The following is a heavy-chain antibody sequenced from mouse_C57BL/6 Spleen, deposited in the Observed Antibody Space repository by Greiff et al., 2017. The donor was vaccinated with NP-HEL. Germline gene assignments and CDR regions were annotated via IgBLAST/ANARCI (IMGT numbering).Heavy chain of an antibody. CDR1: GFTFSDYG. Sequence: DVKLVESGGGLVKPGGSLKLSCAASGFTFSDYGMHWVRQAPEKGLEWVAYISSGSSTIYYADTVKGRFTISRDNAKNTLFLQMTSLRSEDTAMYYCARPYGKVWYFDVWGTGTTVTVSS. J-gene: IGHJ1*03. D-gene: IGHD2-1*01. CDR2: ISSGSSTI. V-gene: IGHV5-17*01. CDR3: ARPYGKVWYFDV.